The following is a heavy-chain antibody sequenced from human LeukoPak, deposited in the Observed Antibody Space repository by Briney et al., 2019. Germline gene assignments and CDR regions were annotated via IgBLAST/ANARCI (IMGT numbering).Heavy chain of an antibody. J-gene: IGHJ4*02. CDR1: GFTVSSNY. V-gene: IGHV3-53*01. CDR3: ARGPYYDSSGYTLNGFDY. CDR2: IYSGGST. D-gene: IGHD3-22*01. Sequence: GGSLRLSCAASGFTVSSNYMSWVRQAPGKGLEWVSVIYSGGSTYYVDSVKGRFTISRDNSKNTLYLQMNSLRAEDTAVYYCARGPYYDSSGYTLNGFDYWGQGTLVTVSS.